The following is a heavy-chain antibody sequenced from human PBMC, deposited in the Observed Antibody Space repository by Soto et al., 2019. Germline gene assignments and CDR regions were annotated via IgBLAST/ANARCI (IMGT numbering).Heavy chain of an antibody. Sequence: TGESLRPACAASRLTPSSHSMNGVRQTPGKGLEWVSSISSSSSYIYYADSVKGRFTISRDNAKNSLYLQMNSLRAEDTAVYYCARDNAYRYYYDSSGYPYYFDYWGQGTLVTVSS. CDR1: RLTPSSHS. D-gene: IGHD3-22*01. CDR2: ISSSSSYI. V-gene: IGHV3-21*01. CDR3: ARDNAYRYYYDSSGYPYYFDY. J-gene: IGHJ4*02.